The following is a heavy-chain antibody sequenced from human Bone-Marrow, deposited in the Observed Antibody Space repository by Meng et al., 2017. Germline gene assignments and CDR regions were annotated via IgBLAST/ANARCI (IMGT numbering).Heavy chain of an antibody. D-gene: IGHD1-1*01. Sequence: GGSLRLSCAASGFTFDDYGMSWVRQAPGKGLEWVSGINWNGGSTGYADSVKGRFTISRDNAKNSLYLQMNSLRAEDTAVYYCASASQLDPVDDYWGQGTLVTVSS. J-gene: IGHJ4*02. CDR3: ASASQLDPVDDY. CDR1: GFTFDDYG. V-gene: IGHV3-20*04. CDR2: INWNGGST.